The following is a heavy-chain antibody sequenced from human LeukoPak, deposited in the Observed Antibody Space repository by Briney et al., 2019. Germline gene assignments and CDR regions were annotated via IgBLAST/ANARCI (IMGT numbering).Heavy chain of an antibody. CDR1: GFTVSSNH. CDR2: IYTGGLT. V-gene: IGHV3-53*01. J-gene: IGHJ4*02. Sequence: GGSLRLSCAASGFTVSSNHMTWVRQAPGKGLEWVSEIYTGGLTFYADSVTGRFTISRDNSKNTVYLQMNSLGIEDTARYYCARDNAPAGGGLDYWGQGTLVTVSS. D-gene: IGHD2-2*01. CDR3: ARDNAPAGGGLDY.